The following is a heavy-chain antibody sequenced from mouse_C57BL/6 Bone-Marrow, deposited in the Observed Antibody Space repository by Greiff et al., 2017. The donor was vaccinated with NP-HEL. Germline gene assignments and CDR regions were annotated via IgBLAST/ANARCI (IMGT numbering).Heavy chain of an antibody. J-gene: IGHJ2*01. Sequence: EVQVVESGGGLVQPGGSMKLSCAASGFTFSDAWMDWVRQSPEKGLEWVAEIRNKANNHATYYAESVKGRFTISRDDSKSSVYLQMNSLRAEDTGIYYCTRRRGFYYDYGVDYWGQGTTLTVSS. D-gene: IGHD2-4*01. CDR1: GFTFSDAW. CDR3: TRRRGFYYDYGVDY. CDR2: IRNKANNHAT. V-gene: IGHV6-6*01.